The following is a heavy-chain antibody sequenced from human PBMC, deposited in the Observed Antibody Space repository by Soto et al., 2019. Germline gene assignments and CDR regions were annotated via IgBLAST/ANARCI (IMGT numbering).Heavy chain of an antibody. J-gene: IGHJ3*02. V-gene: IGHV1-46*01. CDR3: ARVAWRDAFDI. Sequence: ASVKVSCTASGYTFTAYYIHWVRQAPGQGLEWMVMFNPKASTAAYAQSFQGRVTMTTDTSTSTAYMELRSLRSDDTAVYYCARVAWRDAFDIWGQGTMVTVSS. CDR1: GYTFTAYY. CDR2: FNPKASTA.